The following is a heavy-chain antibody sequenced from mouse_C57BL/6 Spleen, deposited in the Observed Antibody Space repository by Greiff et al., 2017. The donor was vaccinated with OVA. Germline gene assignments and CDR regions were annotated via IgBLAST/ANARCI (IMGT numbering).Heavy chain of an antibody. CDR1: GYAFSSSW. D-gene: IGHD3-3*01. CDR2: IYPGDGDT. CDR3: ARGPREDYVAMDY. Sequence: VQLVESGPELVKPGASVKISCKASGYAFSSSWMNWVKQRPGKGLGWIGRIYPGDGDTNYNGKFKGKATLTADKSSSTAYMQLSSLTSEDSAVYFCARGPREDYVAMDYWGKGTSVTVSS. J-gene: IGHJ4*01. V-gene: IGHV1-82*01.